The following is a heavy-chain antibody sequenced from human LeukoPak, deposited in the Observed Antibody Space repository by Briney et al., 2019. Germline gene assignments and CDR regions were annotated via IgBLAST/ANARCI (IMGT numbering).Heavy chain of an antibody. D-gene: IGHD3-3*01. V-gene: IGHV5-51*01. CDR3: ARAYPDFWSGYIN. Sequence: GESLKISCKGSGYSFTSYWIGWVRQMPGKGLEWMGIIYPGDSDTTYSPSFQGQVTISADKSITTAYLQWSSLKASDTAMYYCARAYPDFWSGYINWGQGTLVTVSS. CDR2: IYPGDSDT. J-gene: IGHJ4*02. CDR1: GYSFTSYW.